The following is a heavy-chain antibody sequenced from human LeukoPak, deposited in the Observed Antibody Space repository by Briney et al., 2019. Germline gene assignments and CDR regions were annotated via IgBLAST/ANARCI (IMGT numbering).Heavy chain of an antibody. V-gene: IGHV3-11*01. J-gene: IGHJ4*02. CDR2: ISSSGSTI. Sequence: KTEGSLRLSCAASGFTFSDYYMSWIRQAPGKGLEWVSYISSSGSTIYYADSVKGRFTISRDNAKNSLYLQMNSLRAEDTAVYYCARKSPPGIAVAGYYFDYWGQGTLVAVSS. CDR3: ARKSPPGIAVAGYYFDY. D-gene: IGHD6-19*01. CDR1: GFTFSDYY.